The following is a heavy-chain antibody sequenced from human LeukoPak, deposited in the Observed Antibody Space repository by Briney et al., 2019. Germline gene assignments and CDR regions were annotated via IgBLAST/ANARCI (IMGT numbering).Heavy chain of an antibody. D-gene: IGHD2/OR15-2a*01. Sequence: ASVKVSCTASGGTFSIYAISWVRQAPGQGLEWMGWISAYSGNTNYAQNFQGRVTMTTDTSTRTAYMELRSLRSDDTAVYFCVRGGGPRVIVTVDLDYWGQGTLVTVSS. CDR2: ISAYSGNT. CDR1: GGTFSIYA. J-gene: IGHJ4*02. CDR3: VRGGGPRVIVTVDLDY. V-gene: IGHV1-18*01.